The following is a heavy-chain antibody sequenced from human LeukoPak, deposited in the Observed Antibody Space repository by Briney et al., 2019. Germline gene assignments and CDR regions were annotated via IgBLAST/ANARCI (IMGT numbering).Heavy chain of an antibody. D-gene: IGHD6-19*01. V-gene: IGHV3-23*01. Sequence: PGGPLRLSCTASGFTFSSYAMSWAPQAPGKGLGGVSPISVRGISTYYPDSVKGRFTISRDNSKNTLYLQINSLRAEDTAVYYCAKGVAVASPYYFDYWGQGTLVTVSS. CDR3: AKGVAVASPYYFDY. CDR2: ISVRGIST. J-gene: IGHJ4*02. CDR1: GFTFSSYA.